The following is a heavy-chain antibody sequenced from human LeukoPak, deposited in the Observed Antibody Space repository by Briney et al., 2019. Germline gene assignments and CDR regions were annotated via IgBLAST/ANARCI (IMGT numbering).Heavy chain of an antibody. V-gene: IGHV3-11*05. J-gene: IGHJ4*02. D-gene: IGHD2-15*01. CDR2: ISSSSGYT. CDR3: ARGGGSSDY. CDR1: GFTFSDYY. Sequence: PGGSLGLSCAASGFTFSDYYMSWMRQAPGKGLEWVSYISSSSGYTNYADSVKGRFAISKDNAKNSLYLQMNSLRAEDTAVYYCARGGGSSDYWGQGTLVTVSS.